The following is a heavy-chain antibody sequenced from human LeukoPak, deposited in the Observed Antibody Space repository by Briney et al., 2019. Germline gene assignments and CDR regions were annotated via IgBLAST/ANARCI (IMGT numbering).Heavy chain of an antibody. D-gene: IGHD2-21*02. CDR3: ARHEAYCGGDCYPENI. V-gene: IGHV4-59*08. CDR2: ICYSGST. CDR1: GGSISSYY. J-gene: IGHJ3*02. Sequence: SETLSLTCTVSGGSISSYYWSWIRQPPGKGLEWIGYICYSGSTNYNPSLKSRVTISVDTSKNQFSLKLSSVTAADTAVYYCARHEAYCGGDCYPENIWGQGTMVTVSS.